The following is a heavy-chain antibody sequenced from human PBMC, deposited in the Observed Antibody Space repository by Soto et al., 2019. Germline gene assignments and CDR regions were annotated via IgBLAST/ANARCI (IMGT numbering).Heavy chain of an antibody. CDR2: TYYRSKWYY. J-gene: IGHJ4*01. D-gene: IGHD1-26*01. V-gene: IGHV6-1*01. Sequence: PSRTVSLTCAITGDSDSSNSAGWSWVRQSPSRGLEWLGRTYYRSKWYYEYAVSVRGRITINPDTSKNQYSLQLNSVTPEDTAVYFCARGEQYSGRIFDYWGQGTLVTVSS. CDR1: GDSDSSNSAG. CDR3: ARGEQYSGRIFDY.